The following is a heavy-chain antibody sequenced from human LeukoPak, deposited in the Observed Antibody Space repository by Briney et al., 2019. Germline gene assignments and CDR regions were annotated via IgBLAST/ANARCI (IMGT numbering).Heavy chain of an antibody. V-gene: IGHV1-18*01. D-gene: IGHD2/OR15-2a*01. CDR3: ARDQEYKMAQDAFDI. CDR1: GYTFTSYG. Sequence: ASVKVSCKASGYTFTSYGISWVRQAPGQGLEWMGWISAYNGNTNYAQKLQGRVTMTTDTSTSTAYMELRSLRSDDTAVYYCARDQEYKMAQDAFDIWGQGTMVTVSS. CDR2: ISAYNGNT. J-gene: IGHJ3*02.